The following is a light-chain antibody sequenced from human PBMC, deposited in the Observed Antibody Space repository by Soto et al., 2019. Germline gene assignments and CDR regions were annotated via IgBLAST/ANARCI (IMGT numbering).Light chain of an antibody. J-gene: IGLJ2*01. CDR2: DNS. Sequence: QSVLTQPPSVSAAPGQKVTISCSGSSSNIGINFVSWYQQLPGTAPKLLIYDNSNRPSGIPDRFSGSKSGTSATLGITGLQTGDEADYYCRTWDSSLSAVVFGGGTKLTVL. CDR3: RTWDSSLSAVV. CDR1: SSNIGINF. V-gene: IGLV1-51*01.